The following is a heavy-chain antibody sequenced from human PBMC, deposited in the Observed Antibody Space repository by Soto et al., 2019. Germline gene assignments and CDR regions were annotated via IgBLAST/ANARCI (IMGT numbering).Heavy chain of an antibody. CDR2: INDDGSST. V-gene: IGHV3-74*01. CDR1: GFTFENYW. Sequence: SLRVSSAPSGFTFENYWLDSVRQAPLNGLVWISLINDDGSSTTYADSVRGRFTIYRDNAKKTLYLQMNSLRAEDSAVYYCARGLMLYGYYYYGMDVWGQGTTVTVSS. CDR3: ARGLMLYGYYYYGMDV. D-gene: IGHD2-8*01. J-gene: IGHJ6*02.